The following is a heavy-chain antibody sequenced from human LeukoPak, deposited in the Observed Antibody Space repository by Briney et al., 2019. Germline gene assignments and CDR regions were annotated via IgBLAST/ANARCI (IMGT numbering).Heavy chain of an antibody. Sequence: GESLKISCKGSGYSFTSYWIVWVRQMPGKGLEWMGIIYPGDSDTRYSPSFQGQVTISADKSISTTYLQWSSLKASDTAMYYCARLGSIAARPFDYWGQGTLVTVSS. CDR2: IYPGDSDT. J-gene: IGHJ4*02. V-gene: IGHV5-51*01. D-gene: IGHD6-6*01. CDR3: ARLGSIAARPFDY. CDR1: GYSFTSYW.